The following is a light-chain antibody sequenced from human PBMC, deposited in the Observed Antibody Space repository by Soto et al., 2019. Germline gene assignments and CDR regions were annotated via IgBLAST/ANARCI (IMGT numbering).Light chain of an antibody. CDR3: QQYESSPT. J-gene: IGKJ1*01. Sequence: ESVLTQSPTTLSLSVGERATLSCRASQIVSSNALAWFQQRPGQAPRALIYSASSRATGIPDRFSGSGSGTDFTLTISRLEPEDFSVYYCQQYESSPTFGQGTKVEIK. CDR1: QIVSSNA. CDR2: SAS. V-gene: IGKV3-20*01.